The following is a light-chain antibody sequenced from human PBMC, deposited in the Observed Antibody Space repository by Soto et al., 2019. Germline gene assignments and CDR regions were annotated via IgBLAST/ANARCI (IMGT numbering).Light chain of an antibody. CDR1: QTIANY. V-gene: IGKV1-39*01. CDR2: AAS. J-gene: IGKJ2*01. CDR3: HQSHSSPYT. Sequence: DIQMTQSPSSLSASVGDRVTISCRASQTIANYLNWYQHKPGNAPKLLIYAASSLQTGVPSRFGGSGSGTDFTLTINSLQPEDFATYFCHQSHSSPYTFGQGTRLEIK.